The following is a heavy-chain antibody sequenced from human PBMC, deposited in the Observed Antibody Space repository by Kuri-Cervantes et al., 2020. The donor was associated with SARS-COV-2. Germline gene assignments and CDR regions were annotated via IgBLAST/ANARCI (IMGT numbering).Heavy chain of an antibody. Sequence: SGPTLVHPPQTLPLTCTFSGFSLSSNGMRVSWIRQSPGKALEWPARFDWDGDKFYRPSLKTRLTISKDTSKNQVVLRMTNMDPGDTATYCCARTSWIAVGGGFDYWGQGILVTVSS. J-gene: IGHJ4*02. CDR1: GFSLSSNGMR. CDR2: FDWDGDK. V-gene: IGHV2-70*04. CDR3: ARTSWIAVGGGFDY. D-gene: IGHD6-19*01.